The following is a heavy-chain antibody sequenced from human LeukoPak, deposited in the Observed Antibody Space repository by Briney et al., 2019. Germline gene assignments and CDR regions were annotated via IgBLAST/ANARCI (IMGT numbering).Heavy chain of an antibody. D-gene: IGHD3-9*01. J-gene: IGHJ3*02. CDR1: GYTFTGYY. CDR3: ATVNTMFSLAAFDI. Sequence: ASVKVSCKASGYTFTGYYMNWVRQAPGHGLEWMGWINPNSGGTIYAQKFQGRVTMTEDTSTDTAYMELSSLRSEDTAVYYCATVNTMFSLAAFDIWGQGTMVTVSS. CDR2: INPNSGGT. V-gene: IGHV1-2*02.